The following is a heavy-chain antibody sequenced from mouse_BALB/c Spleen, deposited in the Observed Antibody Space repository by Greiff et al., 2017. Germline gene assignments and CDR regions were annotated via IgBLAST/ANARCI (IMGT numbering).Heavy chain of an antibody. CDR3: ATYGNYEDYYAMDY. CDR1: GYAFTNYL. V-gene: IGHV1-54*01. Sequence: QVQLKQSGAELVRPGTSVKVSCKASGYAFTNYLIEWVKQRPGQGLEWIGVINPGSGGTNYNEKFKGKATLTADKSSSTAYMQLSSLTSDDSAVYFCATYGNYEDYYAMDYWGQGTSVTVSS. D-gene: IGHD2-1*01. J-gene: IGHJ4*01. CDR2: INPGSGGT.